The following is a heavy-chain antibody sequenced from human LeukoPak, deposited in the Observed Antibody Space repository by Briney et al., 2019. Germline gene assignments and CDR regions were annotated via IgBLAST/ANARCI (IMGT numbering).Heavy chain of an antibody. J-gene: IGHJ5*02. D-gene: IGHD3-10*01. V-gene: IGHV3-15*01. Sequence: GGSLRLSCAASGFTFSNAWMSWVRQAPGKGLEWVGRIKSKTDGGTTDYAAPVKGRFTISRDDSKNTLYLQMNSLKTEDTAVYYCTRDPLWFGEPMTPWGQGTLVTVSS. CDR3: TRDPLWFGEPMTP. CDR2: IKSKTDGGTT. CDR1: GFTFSNAW.